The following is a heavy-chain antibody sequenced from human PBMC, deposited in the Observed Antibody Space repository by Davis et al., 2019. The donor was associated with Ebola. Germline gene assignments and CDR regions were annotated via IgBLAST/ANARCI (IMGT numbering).Heavy chain of an antibody. CDR2: IKQDGSER. Sequence: GESLKISCEASGFTFSSYWMSWVRQSPGKGLEWVANIKQDGSERYYVDSVKGRFTISRDNAKNSLFLEMNSLRAEDTAFYYCASGDGRGRSYDMDVWGQGTTVTVSS. J-gene: IGHJ6*03. CDR3: ASGDGRGRSYDMDV. CDR1: GFTFSSYW. D-gene: IGHD3/OR15-3a*01. V-gene: IGHV3-7*03.